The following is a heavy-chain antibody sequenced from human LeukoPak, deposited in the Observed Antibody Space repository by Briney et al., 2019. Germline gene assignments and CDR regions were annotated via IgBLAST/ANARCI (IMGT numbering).Heavy chain of an antibody. D-gene: IGHD3-10*01. CDR2: IYQSGST. CDR1: GGSISSSNW. Sequence: SETLSLTCTVSGGSISSSNWWSWVRQPPGKGLEWIGEIYQSGSTNYNPSLKSRVTISVDKSKNQFSLKLSSVTAADTAVYYCARDRAYGSGTYSAFDIWGQGTMVTVSS. V-gene: IGHV4-4*02. J-gene: IGHJ3*02. CDR3: ARDRAYGSGTYSAFDI.